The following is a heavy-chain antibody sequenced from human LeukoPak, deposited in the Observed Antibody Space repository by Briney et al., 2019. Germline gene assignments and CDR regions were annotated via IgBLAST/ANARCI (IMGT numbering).Heavy chain of an antibody. J-gene: IGHJ4*02. V-gene: IGHV3-30*04. CDR3: ARELRFLEWLPSYQAGFDY. D-gene: IGHD3-3*01. CDR1: GFTFSSYA. CDR2: ISYDGSNK. Sequence: GGSLRLSCAASGFTFSSYAMHWVRQAPGKGLEWVAVISYDGSNKYYADSVKGRFTISRDNSKNTLYLQMNSLRAEDTAVYYCARELRFLEWLPSYQAGFDYWGQGTLVTVSS.